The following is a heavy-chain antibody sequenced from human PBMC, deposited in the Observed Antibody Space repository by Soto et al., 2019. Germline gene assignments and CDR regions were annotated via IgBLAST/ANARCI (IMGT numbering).Heavy chain of an antibody. V-gene: IGHV4-31*03. J-gene: IGHJ6*02. Sequence: SETLSLTCTVSGGSISSGGYYWSWIRQHPGKGLEWIGYIYYSGSTYYNPSLKSRVTISVDTSKNQFSLKLSSVTAADTAVYYCAREPYYDFWSGYSSGNYYYGMDVWGQGTKVTVYS. CDR1: GGSISSGGYY. D-gene: IGHD3-3*01. CDR3: AREPYYDFWSGYSSGNYYYGMDV. CDR2: IYYSGST.